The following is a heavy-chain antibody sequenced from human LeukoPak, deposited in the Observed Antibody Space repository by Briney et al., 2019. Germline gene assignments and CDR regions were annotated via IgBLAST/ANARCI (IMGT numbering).Heavy chain of an antibody. D-gene: IGHD3-16*01. J-gene: IGHJ5*02. V-gene: IGHV4-59*01. CDR2: IYYSGST. Sequence: SETLSLTRTVSGGSISSYYWSWIRQPPGKGLEWIGYIYYSGSTNYNPSLKSRVTISVDTSKNQFSLKLSSVTAADTAVYYCARDASLFDPWGQGTLVTVSS. CDR1: GGSISSYY. CDR3: ARDASLFDP.